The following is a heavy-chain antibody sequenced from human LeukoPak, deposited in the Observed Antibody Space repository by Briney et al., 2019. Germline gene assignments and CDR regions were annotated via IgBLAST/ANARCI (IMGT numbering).Heavy chain of an antibody. V-gene: IGHV1-2*02. CDR1: GCTFTGYY. D-gene: IGHD3-9*01. CDR2: INPNSGGT. CDR3: ARGPAYYDILTGYYDWFDP. J-gene: IGHJ5*02. Sequence: ASVKVSCKASGCTFTGYYMHWVRQAPGQGLEWMGWINPNSGGTNYAQKFQGRVTMTRDTSISTAYMELSRLRSDDTAVYYCARGPAYYDILTGYYDWFDPWGQGTLVTVSS.